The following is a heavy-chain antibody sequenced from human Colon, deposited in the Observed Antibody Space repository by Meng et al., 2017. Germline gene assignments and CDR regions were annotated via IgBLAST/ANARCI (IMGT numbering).Heavy chain of an antibody. Sequence: QVELKASGPGLGKPSGTLSLTCAFSGGSINIGVWWSWVRQAPGKGLEWIGEIHSYGSTNYNPSLKSRLTLSLDKSNNQFSLSLSSVTAADTAVYYCARVRITIFGVVSTFDYWGQGTLVTVSS. D-gene: IGHD3-3*01. J-gene: IGHJ4*02. V-gene: IGHV4-4*02. CDR1: GGSINIGVW. CDR2: IHSYGST. CDR3: ARVRITIFGVVSTFDY.